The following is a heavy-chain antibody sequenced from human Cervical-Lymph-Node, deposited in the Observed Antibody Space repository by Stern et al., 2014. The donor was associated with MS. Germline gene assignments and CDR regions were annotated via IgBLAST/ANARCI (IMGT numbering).Heavy chain of an antibody. CDR3: AKDPRIYDSRGYRDA. CDR2: ISYDGDNK. J-gene: IGHJ5*02. D-gene: IGHD3-22*01. V-gene: IGHV3-30*18. CDR1: GFTFSLYD. Sequence: VQLVESGGGVVQPGRSLRLSCAASGFTFSLYDMHWVRQAPGKGLEWVAAISYDGDNKFYTDSVKGRFTISRDSSKSTLYLQLNSLRPEDTAIYYCAKDPRIYDSRGYRDAWGQGTLVTVSS.